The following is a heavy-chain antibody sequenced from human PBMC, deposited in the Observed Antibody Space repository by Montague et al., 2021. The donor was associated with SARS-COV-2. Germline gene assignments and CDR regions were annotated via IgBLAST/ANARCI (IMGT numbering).Heavy chain of an antibody. V-gene: IGHV4-4*07. Sequence: SETLSLTCAVSAGSISNYYCCWIRQPSRKGLEWIRRIHTTGSSDXTPSLQSRVTMSVDTSKNQVSLRLMSVTAADTDLYYCARERSYLYWYFDLWGRGTLVTVSS. CDR3: ARERSYLYWYFDL. CDR2: IHTTGSS. J-gene: IGHJ2*01. CDR1: AGSISNYY.